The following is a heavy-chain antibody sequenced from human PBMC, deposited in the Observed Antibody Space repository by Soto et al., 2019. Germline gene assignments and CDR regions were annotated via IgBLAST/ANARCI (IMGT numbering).Heavy chain of an antibody. V-gene: IGHV1-69*13. CDR3: ARAFQPHSYGNDY. CDR1: GGTFSSYA. CDR2: IIPIFGTA. J-gene: IGHJ4*02. D-gene: IGHD5-18*01. Sequence: GASVKVSCKASGGTFSSYAISWVRQAPGQGLEWMGGIIPIFGTANYAQKFQGRVTITADESTSTAYMELSSLRSEDTAVYYCARAFQPHSYGNDYWGQGTLVTVSS.